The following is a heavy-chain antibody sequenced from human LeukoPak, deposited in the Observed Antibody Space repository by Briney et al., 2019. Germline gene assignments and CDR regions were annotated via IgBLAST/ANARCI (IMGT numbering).Heavy chain of an antibody. D-gene: IGHD2-2*01. CDR3: AHRRRIPAARAYYFDY. CDR2: IYLNYDK. J-gene: IGHJ4*02. CDR1: GFSLIPNGVA. Sequence: SGPTLVNPTQTLTLTCTFSGFSLIPNGVAVGWIRQPPGKALEWLALIYLNYDKRYSPSLKRRLTIPKHTSKNQVVLTLTNVDPVDTATYYCAHRRRIPAARAYYFDYWGQGTLVTVSS. V-gene: IGHV2-5*01.